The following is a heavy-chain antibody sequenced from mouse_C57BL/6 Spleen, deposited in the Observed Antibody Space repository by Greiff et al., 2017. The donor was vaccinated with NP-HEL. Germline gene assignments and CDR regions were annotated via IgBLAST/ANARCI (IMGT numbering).Heavy chain of an antibody. CDR3: ARRDYYSNYVLAY. CDR2: FHPYNDDT. D-gene: IGHD2-5*01. CDR1: GYTFTTYP. J-gene: IGHJ3*01. Sequence: VKLMESGAELVKPGASVKMSCKASGYTFTTYPIEWMKQNHGKSLEWIGNFHPYNDDTKYNEKFKGKATLTVEKSSSTVYLELSRLTSDDSAVYYCARRDYYSNYVLAYWGQGTLVTVSA. V-gene: IGHV1-47*01.